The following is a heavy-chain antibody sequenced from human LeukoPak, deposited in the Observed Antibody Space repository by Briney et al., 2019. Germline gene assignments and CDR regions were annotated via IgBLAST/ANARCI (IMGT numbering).Heavy chain of an antibody. CDR3: ARVADYGSGSHLFDY. CDR1: GYTFLNYD. Sequence: VASVKVSCKASGYTFLNYDFTWVRQAPGQGLEWMGWISAHNYNTKYAQRFQGRVTMTADTSTTTAYMELRSLRSDDTAVYYCARVADYGSGSHLFDYWGQGTLVAVSS. V-gene: IGHV1-18*01. D-gene: IGHD3-10*01. CDR2: ISAHNYNT. J-gene: IGHJ4*02.